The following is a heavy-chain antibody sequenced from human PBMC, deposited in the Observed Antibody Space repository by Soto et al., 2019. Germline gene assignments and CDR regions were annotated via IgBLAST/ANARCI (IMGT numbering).Heavy chain of an antibody. D-gene: IGHD3-22*01. CDR1: GYTFTSYG. V-gene: IGHV1-18*01. CDR2: ISAYNGNT. Sequence: QVQQVQSGAEVKKPGASVKVSCKASGYTFTSYGISWVRQAPGQGLEWMGWISAYNGNTKYAQKLQGRVTMTTDTSTSTAYMELRSLRSDDTAVYYCARAVDYYDSSGYYTHEYFQHWGQGTLVTVSS. J-gene: IGHJ1*01. CDR3: ARAVDYYDSSGYYTHEYFQH.